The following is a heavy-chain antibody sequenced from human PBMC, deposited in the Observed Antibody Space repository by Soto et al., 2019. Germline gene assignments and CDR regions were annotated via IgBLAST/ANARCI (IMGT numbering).Heavy chain of an antibody. CDR1: GYTFTGYY. Sequence: ASVKVSCKASGYTFTGYYMHWVRQAPGQGLEWMGWINAGNGNTKYSQKFQGRVTITRDTSASTAHMELSSLRSEDTAVYYCARGGLALMDVWGQGTTVTVSS. CDR2: INAGNGNT. D-gene: IGHD3-16*01. V-gene: IGHV1-3*01. CDR3: ARGGLALMDV. J-gene: IGHJ6*02.